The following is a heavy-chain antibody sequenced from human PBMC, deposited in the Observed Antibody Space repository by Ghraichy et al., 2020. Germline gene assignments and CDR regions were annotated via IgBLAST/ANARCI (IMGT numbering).Heavy chain of an antibody. CDR3: ARVSYDSRRALDY. J-gene: IGHJ4*02. CDR2: INHSGST. D-gene: IGHD3-22*01. V-gene: IGHV4-34*01. CDR1: GGSFSGYY. Sequence: ESLNISCAVYGGSFSGYYWSWIRQPPGKGLEWIGEINHSGSTNYNPSLKSRVTISVDTSKNQFSLKLSSVTAADTAVYYCARVSYDSRRALDYWGQGTLVTVSS.